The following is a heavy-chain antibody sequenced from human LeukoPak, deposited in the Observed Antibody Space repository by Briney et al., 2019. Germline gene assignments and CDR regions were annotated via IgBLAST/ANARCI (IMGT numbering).Heavy chain of an antibody. Sequence: ASVKVSCKASGYTFTSYYMHWVRQAPGQGLEWMGIINPSGGSTSYAQKFQGRVTMTRDTSTSTVYMELSSLRSEDTAVYYCARGTRVVRGVMFTTSPKNFDYWGQGTLVTVSS. CDR2: INPSGGST. CDR1: GYTFTSYY. CDR3: ARGTRVVRGVMFTTSPKNFDY. V-gene: IGHV1-46*01. D-gene: IGHD3-10*01. J-gene: IGHJ4*02.